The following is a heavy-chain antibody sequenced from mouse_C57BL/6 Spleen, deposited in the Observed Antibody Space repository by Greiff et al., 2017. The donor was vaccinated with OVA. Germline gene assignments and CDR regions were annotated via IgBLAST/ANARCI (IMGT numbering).Heavy chain of an antibody. J-gene: IGHJ4*01. Sequence: VQLQQSGPELVKPGASVKISCKASGYAFSSSWMNWVKQRPGKGLEWIGRIYPGDGDTNYNGKFKGKATLTADKSSSTAYMQLSSLTSEDSAVYFCARSGNYYGSSYGAMDYWGQGTSVTVSS. CDR1: GYAFSSSW. D-gene: IGHD1-1*01. CDR2: IYPGDGDT. CDR3: ARSGNYYGSSYGAMDY. V-gene: IGHV1-82*01.